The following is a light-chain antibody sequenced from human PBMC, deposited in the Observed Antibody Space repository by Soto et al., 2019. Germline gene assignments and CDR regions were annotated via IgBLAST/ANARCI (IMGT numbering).Light chain of an antibody. CDR3: MQATQSYT. CDR2: KIS. Sequence: DIVMPQTPLSLPVTLGQPASISCRSCQSLVHSDGYTYFNWLQQRPGQPPRLLIYKISNRFPGVPDRFSGSGAGADFTLKISRVEAEDVGVYYCMQATQSYTFGKGTKLEIK. CDR1: QSLVHSDGYTY. J-gene: IGKJ2*01. V-gene: IGKV2-24*01.